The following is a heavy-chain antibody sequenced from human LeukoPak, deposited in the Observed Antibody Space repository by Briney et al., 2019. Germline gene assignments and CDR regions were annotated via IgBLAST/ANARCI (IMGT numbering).Heavy chain of an antibody. D-gene: IGHD3-22*01. Sequence: SETLSLTCAVYGGSFSGYYWSWIRQPPGKGLEWIGEINHSGSTNYNPSLKSRVTISVDTSKNKFSLKLSSVTAADTAVYYCARGLPLITMIVVVPPNWFDPWGQGTLVTVSS. CDR2: INHSGST. CDR1: GGSFSGYY. CDR3: ARGLPLITMIVVVPPNWFDP. J-gene: IGHJ5*02. V-gene: IGHV4-34*01.